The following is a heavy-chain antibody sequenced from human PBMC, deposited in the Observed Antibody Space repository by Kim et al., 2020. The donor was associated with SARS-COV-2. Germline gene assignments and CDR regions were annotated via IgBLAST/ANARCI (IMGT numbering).Heavy chain of an antibody. J-gene: IGHJ4*01. V-gene: IGHV3-30*18. D-gene: IGHD2-2*01. CDR1: GFTFSSYG. CDR3: AKGPCSSNSCITYY. Sequence: GGSLRLSCAASGFTFSSYGMHWVRQAPGKGLVWVAGISYDGSNKYYADSVRGRFTISRDNSKNTLYLQMNSLRAEDTAVYYCAKGPCSSNSCITYY. CDR2: ISYDGSNK.